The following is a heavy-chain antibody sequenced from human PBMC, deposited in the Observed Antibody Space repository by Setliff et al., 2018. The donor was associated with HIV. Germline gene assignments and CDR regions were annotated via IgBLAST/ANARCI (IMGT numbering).Heavy chain of an antibody. V-gene: IGHV4-34*01. J-gene: IGHJ5*02. CDR1: GGSISRYY. D-gene: IGHD3-10*01. CDR3: ARVKSIKTTLVRLWPRFDL. Sequence: PSETLSLTCTVSGGSISRYYWSWIRQSPGKGLEWIGEFDDSGSIIYNPSLQSRVTMSVDTSKNQFSLKVRSLTAADTGLYYCARVKSIKTTLVRLWPRFDLWGQGTQVTVSS. CDR2: FDDSGSI.